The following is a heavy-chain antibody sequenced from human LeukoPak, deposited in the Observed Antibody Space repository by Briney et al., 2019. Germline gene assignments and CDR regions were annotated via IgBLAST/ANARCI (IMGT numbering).Heavy chain of an antibody. Sequence: ASVKVSCKASGYTFTGYYMHWVRQAPGQGPEWMGWMNIYKGNTNYAQKFQGRVTMTTDISTSTAYMELRSLRSDDTAVYYCARDLGNYYGSGSYDYYYFDYWGQGTLVTVAS. CDR3: ARDLGNYYGSGSYDYYYFDY. CDR1: GYTFTGYY. J-gene: IGHJ4*02. V-gene: IGHV1-18*04. CDR2: MNIYKGNT. D-gene: IGHD3-10*01.